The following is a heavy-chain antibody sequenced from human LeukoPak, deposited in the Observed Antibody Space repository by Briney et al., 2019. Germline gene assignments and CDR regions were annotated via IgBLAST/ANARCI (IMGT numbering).Heavy chain of an antibody. Sequence: GGSLRLSCAASGFTFSSYSMNWVRQAPGKGLEWVSSISSSSSYIYYADSVKGRFTISRDNAKNSLYLQMNSLRAEDTAVYCCARDCGGDCYPGNWFDPWGQGTLVTVSS. J-gene: IGHJ5*02. V-gene: IGHV3-21*01. CDR2: ISSSSSYI. CDR3: ARDCGGDCYPGNWFDP. D-gene: IGHD2-21*02. CDR1: GFTFSSYS.